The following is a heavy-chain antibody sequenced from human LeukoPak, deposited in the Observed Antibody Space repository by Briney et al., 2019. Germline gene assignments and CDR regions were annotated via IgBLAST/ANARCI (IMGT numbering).Heavy chain of an antibody. Sequence: GGSLRLSCAVSGFTFSSYAMSWVRQAPGKGLEWVSAISGSGGSTYYADSVKGRFTISRDNSKNTLYLQMNSLRAEDTAVYYCANVLGRITDYWGQGTLVTVSS. CDR1: GFTFSSYA. V-gene: IGHV3-23*01. CDR3: ANVLGRITDY. J-gene: IGHJ4*02. D-gene: IGHD5-24*01. CDR2: ISGSGGST.